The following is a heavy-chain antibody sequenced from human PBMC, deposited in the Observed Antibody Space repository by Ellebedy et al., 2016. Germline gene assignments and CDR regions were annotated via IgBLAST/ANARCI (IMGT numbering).Heavy chain of an antibody. CDR1: GYTFTGYY. CDR3: AVGVPAATLYYMDV. Sequence: ASVKVSCXASGYTFTGYYMHWVRQAPGQGLEWMGWINPNSGGTNYAQKFQGRVTMTRDTSISTAYMELSRLRSDDTAVYYCAVGVPAATLYYMDVWGKGTTVTVSS. CDR2: INPNSGGT. J-gene: IGHJ6*03. D-gene: IGHD2-2*01. V-gene: IGHV1-2*02.